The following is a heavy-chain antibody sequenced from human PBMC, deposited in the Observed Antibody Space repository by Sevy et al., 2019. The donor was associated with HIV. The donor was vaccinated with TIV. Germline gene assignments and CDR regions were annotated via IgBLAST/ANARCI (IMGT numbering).Heavy chain of an antibody. Sequence: ASVKGSCKASGYTFTSYGISWVRQAPGKGLEWMGGFDPEDGETIYAQKFQGRVTMTEDTSTDTAYMELSSLRSEDTAVYYCATPKYVGYDYESLDIWGQGTMVTVSS. V-gene: IGHV1-24*01. J-gene: IGHJ3*02. CDR2: FDPEDGET. CDR1: GYTFTSYG. D-gene: IGHD5-12*01. CDR3: ATPKYVGYDYESLDI.